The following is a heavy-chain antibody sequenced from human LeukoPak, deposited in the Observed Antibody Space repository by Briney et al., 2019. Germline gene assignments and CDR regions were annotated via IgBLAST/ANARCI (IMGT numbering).Heavy chain of an antibody. CDR3: AKDAEGIRYFDWLLDF. V-gene: IGHV3-30*18. D-gene: IGHD3-9*01. CDR2: ISSDGSNK. J-gene: IGHJ4*02. CDR1: GFTFSNCG. Sequence: GSLRLSCVVSGFTFSNCGMHWVRQAPGKGLEWVAVISSDGSNKYYADSVKGRFTISRDSYKSTLYLHMNNLRAEDTATYFCAKDAEGIRYFDWLLDFWGQGTLVTVSS.